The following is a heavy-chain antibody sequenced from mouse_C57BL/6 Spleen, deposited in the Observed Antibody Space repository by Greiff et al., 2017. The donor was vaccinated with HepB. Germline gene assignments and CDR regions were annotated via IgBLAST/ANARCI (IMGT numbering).Heavy chain of an antibody. Sequence: VQLQQSGPELVKPGASVKLSCKASGYTFTSYDINWVKQRPGQGLEWIGWIYPRDGSTKYNEKFKSKATLTVDTSSSTAYMQLSSLTSEDSAVYYCARIGGKNFDYWGQGTTLTVSS. V-gene: IGHV1-85*01. CDR1: GYTFTSYD. CDR2: IYPRDGST. CDR3: ARIGGKNFDY. J-gene: IGHJ2*01. D-gene: IGHD1-1*01.